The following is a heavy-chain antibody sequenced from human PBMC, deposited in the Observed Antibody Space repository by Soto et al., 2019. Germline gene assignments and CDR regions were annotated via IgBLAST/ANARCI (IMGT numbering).Heavy chain of an antibody. CDR1: GFTFSSYD. J-gene: IGHJ4*02. CDR2: ISGVGDST. D-gene: IGHD3-10*01. V-gene: IGHV3-23*01. Sequence: GASVKVSCKASGFTFSSYDMSWVRQAPGKGLEWVSAISGVGDSTYYADSVKGRFTISRDNSKNTLYLQMNSLRAEDTAVYYCAKALPYGSGSYDYWGQGTLVTVSS. CDR3: AKALPYGSGSYDY.